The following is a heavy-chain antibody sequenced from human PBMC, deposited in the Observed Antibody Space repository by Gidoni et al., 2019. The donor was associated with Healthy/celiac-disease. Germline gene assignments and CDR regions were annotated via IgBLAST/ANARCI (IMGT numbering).Heavy chain of an antibody. Sequence: EVQLVQSGAEVKKPGESLRISCKGSGYSFTTYWISWVRQMPGKGLEWMGRIDPSDSYTNYSPSFQGHVTISADKSISTAYLQWSSLKASDTAMYYCARSYNWNDELNWFDPWGQGTLVTVSS. D-gene: IGHD1-1*01. V-gene: IGHV5-10-1*03. CDR2: IDPSDSYT. J-gene: IGHJ5*02. CDR1: GYSFTTYW. CDR3: ARSYNWNDELNWFDP.